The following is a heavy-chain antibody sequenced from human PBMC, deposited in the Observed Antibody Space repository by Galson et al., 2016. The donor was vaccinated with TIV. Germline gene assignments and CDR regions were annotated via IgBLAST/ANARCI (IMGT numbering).Heavy chain of an antibody. CDR1: GFTFSDYY. J-gene: IGHJ4*02. CDR2: ISTSSGYT. Sequence: SLRLSCAVSGFTFSDYYVSWIRHTPRKGLEWLSYISTSSGYTDYADSVKGRFTISRDNAKNSVYLQMNSLRAEDTAVYYCARSPSSGYFLFEYWGQGTLVTVSS. CDR3: ARSPSSGYFLFEY. V-gene: IGHV3-11*06. D-gene: IGHD3-22*01.